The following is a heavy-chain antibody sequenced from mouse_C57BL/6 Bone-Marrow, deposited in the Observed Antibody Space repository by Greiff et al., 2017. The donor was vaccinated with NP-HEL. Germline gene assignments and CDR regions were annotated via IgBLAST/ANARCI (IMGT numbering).Heavy chain of an antibody. D-gene: IGHD1-1*01. Sequence: QVQLKQSGAELMKPGASVKLPCKATGYTFTGNWIEWVKQRPGHGLEWIGEILPGSGNTYYNERFKGKATFTADTSSNTAYMQLSSLTTEDSAIYYCARDYYGSSYFDYWGQGTTLTVSS. CDR2: ILPGSGNT. J-gene: IGHJ2*01. CDR3: ARDYYGSSYFDY. CDR1: GYTFTGNW. V-gene: IGHV1-9*01.